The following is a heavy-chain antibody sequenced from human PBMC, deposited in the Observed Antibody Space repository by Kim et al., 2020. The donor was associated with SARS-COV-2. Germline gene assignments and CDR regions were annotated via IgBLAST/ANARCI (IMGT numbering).Heavy chain of an antibody. CDR2: IYYSGST. CDR1: GGSISSYY. CDR3: ASLSRDYYDSSGYLSLSH. V-gene: IGHV4-59*01. Sequence: SETLSLTCTVSGGSISSYYWSWIRQPPGKGLEWIGYIYYSGSTNYNPSLKSRVTISVDTSKNQFSLKLSSVTAADTAVYYCASLSRDYYDSSGYLSLSHWGQGTPGHRLL. D-gene: IGHD3-22*01. J-gene: IGHJ4*02.